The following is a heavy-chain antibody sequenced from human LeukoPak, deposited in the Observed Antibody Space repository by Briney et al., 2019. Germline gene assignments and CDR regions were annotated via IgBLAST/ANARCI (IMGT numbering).Heavy chain of an antibody. D-gene: IGHD6-19*01. CDR1: GGSISSNY. V-gene: IGHV4-39*01. J-gene: IGHJ4*02. CDR3: ARAGRSGWYFHPLFDY. CDR2: IYYSGST. Sequence: SETLSLTCTVSGGSISSNYWSWIRQPPGKGLEWIGSIYYSGSTYYNPSLKSRVTISVDTSKNQFSLKLSSVTAADTAVYYCARAGRSGWYFHPLFDYWGQGTLVTVSS.